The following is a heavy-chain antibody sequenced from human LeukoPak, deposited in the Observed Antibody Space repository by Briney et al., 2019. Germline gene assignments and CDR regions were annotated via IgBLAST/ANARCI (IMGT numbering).Heavy chain of an antibody. D-gene: IGHD3-9*01. CDR1: GYTFTSYG. V-gene: IGHV1-18*01. J-gene: IGHJ4*02. CDR2: INFYNGNI. Sequence: ASVKVSCKASGYTFTSYGGSWVRQAPGQGLEWMGWINFYNGNIDYAQKLQGRVTMTTDTSTSTAYMELRSLRSDDTAVYHCARVGDILTGYPYYFDYWGQGTPVTVSS. CDR3: ARVGDILTGYPYYFDY.